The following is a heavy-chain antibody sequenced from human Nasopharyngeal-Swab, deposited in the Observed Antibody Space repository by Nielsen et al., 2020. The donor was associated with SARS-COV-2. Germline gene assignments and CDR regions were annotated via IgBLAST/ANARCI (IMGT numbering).Heavy chain of an antibody. Sequence: GESLKISCAASGFMFSSYSMNWVRQAPGKGLEWVSYISSSSSTIYSADSVKGRFTISRDNSKNTLYLQMNSLRAEDTAVYYCAKDPRPLAPHYYYYGMDVWGQGTTVTVSS. D-gene: IGHD1-1*01. CDR2: ISSSSSTI. CDR1: GFMFSSYS. V-gene: IGHV3-48*01. CDR3: AKDPRPLAPHYYYYGMDV. J-gene: IGHJ6*02.